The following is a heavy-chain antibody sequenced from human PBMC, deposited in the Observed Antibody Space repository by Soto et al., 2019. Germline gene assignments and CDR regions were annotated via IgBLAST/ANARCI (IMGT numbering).Heavy chain of an antibody. CDR3: ARSLIRGYRGYDPVYYGLDV. Sequence: EVQLVESGGGLVQPGGSLRLSCAASGFIVGSDYMSWVRQAPGKGLEWVSILYSGGTTHYADSVKGRFTISRDNSKNTXNXXRNSLRDEDTAVYYCARSLIRGYRGYDPVYYGLDVWGQGTAVTVSS. V-gene: IGHV3-66*01. J-gene: IGHJ6*02. CDR2: LYSGGTT. CDR1: GFIVGSDY. D-gene: IGHD5-12*01.